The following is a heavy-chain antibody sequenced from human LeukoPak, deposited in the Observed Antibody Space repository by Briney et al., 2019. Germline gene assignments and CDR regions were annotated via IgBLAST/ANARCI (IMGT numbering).Heavy chain of an antibody. CDR3: ARIDSRRRPSYYDSSGYYHPYYFDY. CDR2: IYPGDSDT. Sequence: GESLKISCKGSGYSFTSYWIGWVRQMPGKGLEWMGIIYPGDSDTRYSPSFQGQITISADKSISTAYLQWSSLKASDTAMYYCARIDSRRRPSYYDSSGYYHPYYFDYWGQGTLVTVSS. J-gene: IGHJ4*02. D-gene: IGHD3-22*01. CDR1: GYSFTSYW. V-gene: IGHV5-51*01.